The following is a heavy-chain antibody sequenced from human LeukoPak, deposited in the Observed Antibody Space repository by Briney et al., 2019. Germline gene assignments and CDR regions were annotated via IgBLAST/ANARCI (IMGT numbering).Heavy chain of an antibody. CDR2: IYYSGST. CDR1: GGSISSYY. V-gene: IGHV4-59*01. D-gene: IGHD3-3*01. CDR3: ARGPTYYDFWSGYPGYYYMDV. J-gene: IGHJ6*03. Sequence: PSETLSLTCTVSGGSISSYYWSWIRQPPGKGLEWIGYIYYSGSTNYNPSLKSRVTISVDTSKNQFSLKLSSVTAADTAVYYCARGPTYYDFWSGYPGYYYMDVWGKGTTVTVSS.